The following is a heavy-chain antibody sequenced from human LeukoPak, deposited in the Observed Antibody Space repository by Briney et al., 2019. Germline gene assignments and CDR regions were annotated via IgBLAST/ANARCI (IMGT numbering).Heavy chain of an antibody. J-gene: IGHJ3*02. Sequence: SETLSLTCAVYGGSFSGYYWSWIRQPPGKGLERIGNIFYSGSTYYSPSLKSRVTISLDTSRNQFSLKLTSVTAADTAVYYCAKSNGYGLVDIWGQGTMVTVSS. CDR2: IFYSGST. D-gene: IGHD3-10*01. V-gene: IGHV4-34*12. CDR3: AKSNGYGLVDI. CDR1: GGSFSGYY.